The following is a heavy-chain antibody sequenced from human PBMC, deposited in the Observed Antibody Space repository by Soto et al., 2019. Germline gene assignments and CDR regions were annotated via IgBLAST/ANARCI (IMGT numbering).Heavy chain of an antibody. Sequence: QVQLVQSGAEVKKPGSSVKVSCKASGGTFSSYAISWVRQAPGQGLEWMGGIIPIFGTANYAQKFQGRVTITADESTSTAYMELSSLRSEDTAVYYCARDRDSRARFVSGWFDHWGQGTLVTVSS. CDR2: IIPIFGTA. CDR1: GGTFSSYA. D-gene: IGHD6-13*01. V-gene: IGHV1-69*01. CDR3: ARDRDSRARFVSGWFDH. J-gene: IGHJ5*02.